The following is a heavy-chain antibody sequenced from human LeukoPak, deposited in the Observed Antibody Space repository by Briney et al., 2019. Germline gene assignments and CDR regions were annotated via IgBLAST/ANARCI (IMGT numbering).Heavy chain of an antibody. CDR2: ISYDGSNK. J-gene: IGHJ4*02. D-gene: IGHD6-19*01. V-gene: IGHV3-30*04. CDR1: GFTFSSYA. Sequence: PGRSLRLSCAASGFTFSSYAMHWVRQAPGKGLEWVAVISYDGSNKYYADSVKGRFTISRDNSKNTLYLQMNSLRAEDTAVYYCARGVTIAVAGLGYWGQGTLVTVSS. CDR3: ARGVTIAVAGLGY.